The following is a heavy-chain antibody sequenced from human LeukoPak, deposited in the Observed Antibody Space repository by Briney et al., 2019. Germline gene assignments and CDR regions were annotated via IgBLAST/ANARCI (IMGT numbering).Heavy chain of an antibody. Sequence: GGSLRLSCAASGFTFSSYGMHWVRQAPGKGLERVAVIWYDGSNKYYADSVKGRFTISRDNSKNTLYLQMNSLRAEDTAVYYCARDHYGGYDYWGQGTLVTVSS. CDR2: IWYDGSNK. J-gene: IGHJ4*02. V-gene: IGHV3-33*01. D-gene: IGHD4-23*01. CDR1: GFTFSSYG. CDR3: ARDHYGGYDY.